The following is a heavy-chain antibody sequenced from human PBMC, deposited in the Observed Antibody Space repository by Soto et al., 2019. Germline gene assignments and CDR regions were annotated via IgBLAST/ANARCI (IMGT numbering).Heavy chain of an antibody. CDR1: GGSFSGYY. CDR3: ARAGFRSSGSDY. V-gene: IGHV4-34*01. Sequence: SETLSLTCAVYGGSFSGYYWSWIRQPPGKGLEWIGEINHSGSTNYNPSLKSRVTISVDTSKNQFSLKLSSVTAADTAVYYCARAGFRSSGSDYWGQGTLVTVS. J-gene: IGHJ4*02. D-gene: IGHD6-19*01. CDR2: INHSGST.